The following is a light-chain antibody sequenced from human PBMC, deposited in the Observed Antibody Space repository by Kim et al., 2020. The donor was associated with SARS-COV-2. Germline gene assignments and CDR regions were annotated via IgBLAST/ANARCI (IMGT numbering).Light chain of an antibody. CDR2: GNN. J-gene: IGLJ2*01. V-gene: IGLV1-40*01. CDR1: SSNIGAGYD. CDR3: QSYDTSLSGSKI. Sequence: VTLSRTGSSSNIGAGYDVHWYQHLPGTAPKLLIYGNNNRPSGVPDRFSASKSANSASLAITGLQAEDEADYYCQSYDTSLSGSKIFGGGTQLTVL.